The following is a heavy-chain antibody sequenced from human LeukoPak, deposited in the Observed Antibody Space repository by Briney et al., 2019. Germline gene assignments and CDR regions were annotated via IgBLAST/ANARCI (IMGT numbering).Heavy chain of an antibody. CDR3: ASLGRTPYPHYYYYYMDV. CDR1: GYTFTSYS. V-gene: IGHV1-18*01. D-gene: IGHD1-1*01. J-gene: IGHJ6*03. Sequence: PEASVKVSCKASGYTFTSYSINWVRQAPGQGLEWMGWISAYNGNSHYTQKFQGRVTMTTDTSTSTAYMELRSLRSEDTAVYYCASLGRTPYPHYYYYYMDVWGKGTTVTVSS. CDR2: ISAYNGNS.